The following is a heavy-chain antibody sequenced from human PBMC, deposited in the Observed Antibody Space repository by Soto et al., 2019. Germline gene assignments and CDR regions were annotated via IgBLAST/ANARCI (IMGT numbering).Heavy chain of an antibody. V-gene: IGHV4-31*03. CDR2: IYYSGST. CDR3: ARKTGTAAVPYYYGMDV. D-gene: IGHD1-7*01. CDR1: GGSISSGGYY. Sequence: SETLSLTCTVSGGSISSGGYYWSWIRQHPGKGLEWIGYIYYSGSTYYNPSLKSRVTISVDTSKNQFSLKLSSVTAADTAVYYCARKTGTAAVPYYYGMDVWGQGTTVTVSS. J-gene: IGHJ6*02.